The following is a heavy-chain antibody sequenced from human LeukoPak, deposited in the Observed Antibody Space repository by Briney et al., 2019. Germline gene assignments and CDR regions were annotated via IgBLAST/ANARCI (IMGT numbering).Heavy chain of an antibody. CDR3: AGGRIAARYFDY. J-gene: IGHJ4*02. V-gene: IGHV4-34*01. Sequence: SETLSLTCTVSVGSICGQYWSWVRHPPGKGLEWVGEINHSGSTNYNPSLKSRATISVDTPKKQFSLTRSSVTAADTARYYCAGGRIAARYFDYWGQGTLVTVSS. D-gene: IGHD6-6*01. CDR1: VGSICGQY. CDR2: INHSGST.